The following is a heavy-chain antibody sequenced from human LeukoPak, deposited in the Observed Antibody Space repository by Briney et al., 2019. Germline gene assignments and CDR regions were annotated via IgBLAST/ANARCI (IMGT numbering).Heavy chain of an antibody. CDR3: AKDRADNGDRLRFDP. V-gene: IGHV3-23*01. D-gene: IGHD4-17*01. CDR1: GFSLSTYA. Sequence: GGSLRLSCAASGFSLSTYAMSWVRQAPGKGPEGVSAISGAGGRTYYADSVKGRFTISRDNSKNTLYLQMDSLRAEDTAVYYCAKDRADNGDRLRFDPWGQGTLVTVSS. CDR2: ISGAGGRT. J-gene: IGHJ5*02.